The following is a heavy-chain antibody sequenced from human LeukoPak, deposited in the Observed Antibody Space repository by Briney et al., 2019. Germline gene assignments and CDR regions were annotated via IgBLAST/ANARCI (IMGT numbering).Heavy chain of an antibody. Sequence: XAMHWVRQXPXXXXEYVSSINTNGANTYYADSVKGRFTISRDNSRNTVYAQMNSLTPEDTAVYYCVKGLDYSSSQMDSWGQGTLVTVSS. CDR1: XA. CDR2: INTNGANT. CDR3: VKGLDYSSSQMDS. V-gene: IGHV3-64*05. J-gene: IGHJ4*02. D-gene: IGHD6-6*01.